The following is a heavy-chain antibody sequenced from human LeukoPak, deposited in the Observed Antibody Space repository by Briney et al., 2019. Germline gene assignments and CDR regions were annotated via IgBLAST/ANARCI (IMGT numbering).Heavy chain of an antibody. CDR2: ISSSSSYI. J-gene: IGHJ4*02. CDR1: GFTFSSYS. CDR3: ASSTIQRGYSGYYFN. V-gene: IGHV3-21*01. D-gene: IGHD5-12*01. Sequence: PGRSLRLSCAASGFTFSSYSMNWVRQAPGKGLEWVSSISSSSSYIYYADSVKGRFTISRDNAKNSLYLQMNSLRAEDTAVYYCASSTIQRGYSGYYFNWGQGTLVTVSS.